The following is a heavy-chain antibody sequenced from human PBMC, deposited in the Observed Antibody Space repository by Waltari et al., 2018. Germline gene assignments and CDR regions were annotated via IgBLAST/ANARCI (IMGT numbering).Heavy chain of an antibody. J-gene: IGHJ3*02. CDR3: ARDPEAARISDAFDI. Sequence: QVQLVQSGAEVKKPGSSVKVSCKASGGTFSSYAIGWVRQAPGQGLEWMGRIIPILGIANYAQKFQGRVTITADKSTSTAYMELSSLRSEDTAVYYCARDPEAARISDAFDIWGQGTMVTVSS. CDR2: IIPILGIA. D-gene: IGHD6-6*01. CDR1: GGTFSSYA. V-gene: IGHV1-69*04.